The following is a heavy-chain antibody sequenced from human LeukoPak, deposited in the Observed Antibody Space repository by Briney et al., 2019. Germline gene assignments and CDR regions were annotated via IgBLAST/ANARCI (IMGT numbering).Heavy chain of an antibody. CDR2: IKPDGSEI. Sequence: GGSLRLSCAASGFTFSSYWMSWVRQAPEKGLEWVAKIKPDGSEIYHVDSVQGRFTISRDNAKNSLYLQMNSLRAEDTAVYYCARDLGMEVVPADDFDYWGQGTLVTVSS. CDR3: ARDLGMEVVPADDFDY. D-gene: IGHD2-2*01. V-gene: IGHV3-7*01. CDR1: GFTFSSYW. J-gene: IGHJ4*02.